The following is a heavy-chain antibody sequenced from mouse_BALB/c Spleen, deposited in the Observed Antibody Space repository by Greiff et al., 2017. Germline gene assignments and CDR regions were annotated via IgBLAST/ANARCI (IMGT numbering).Heavy chain of an antibody. J-gene: IGHJ4*01. CDR2: ISSGSSTI. Sequence: EVKLMESGGGLVQPGGSRKLSCAASGFTFSSFGMHWVRQAPEKGLEWVAYISSGSSTIYYADTVKGRFTISRDNPKNTLFLQMTSLRSEDTAMYYCARGDYGNYGAMDYWGQGTSVTVSA. V-gene: IGHV5-17*02. CDR1: GFTFSSFG. D-gene: IGHD2-1*01. CDR3: ARGDYGNYGAMDY.